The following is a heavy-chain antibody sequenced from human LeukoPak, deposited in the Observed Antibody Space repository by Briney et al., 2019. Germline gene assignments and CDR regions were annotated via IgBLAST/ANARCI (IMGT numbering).Heavy chain of an antibody. D-gene: IGHD6-13*01. CDR2: ISGSGGST. V-gene: IGHV3-23*01. Sequence: GGSLRLSCAASGFTFSSYAMSWVRQAPGKGLEWVSAISGSGGSTYYADSVKGRFTISRDNSKNTLYLQMNSLRAEDTAVYYCAKDRKGSSWYSYYYYMDVWGKGTTVTVSS. CDR1: GFTFSSYA. CDR3: AKDRKGSSWYSYYYYMDV. J-gene: IGHJ6*03.